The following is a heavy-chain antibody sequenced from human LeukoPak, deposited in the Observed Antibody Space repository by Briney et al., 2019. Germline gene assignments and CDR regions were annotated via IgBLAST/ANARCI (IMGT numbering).Heavy chain of an antibody. CDR1: GGSISSYY. D-gene: IGHD3-10*01. V-gene: IGHV4-59*12. CDR2: IYYSGST. Sequence: SETLSLTCTVSGGSISSYYWSWIRQTPGKGLEWIGYIYYSGSTNYNPSLKSRVTISVKTSKNQFSLKLRSVAAADTAVYYCARAYYGSASPPHLDYWGQGTLVTVSS. J-gene: IGHJ4*02. CDR3: ARAYYGSASPPHLDY.